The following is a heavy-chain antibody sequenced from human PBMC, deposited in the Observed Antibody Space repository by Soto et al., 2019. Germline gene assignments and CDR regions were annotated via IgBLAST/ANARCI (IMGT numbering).Heavy chain of an antibody. CDR2: VSIGGST. CDR3: AKRRGAGGHFDY. V-gene: IGHV3-23*01. Sequence: DVQLLESGGGLVQPEGSLRLSCAASGFTFSSYAMGWVRQGPGKGLEWVAVVSIGGSTHYGDSVRGRFTISRDNSKNTLSLQMNSLTAEDTAVYFCAKRRGAGGHFDYWGQGVLVSVSS. CDR1: GFTFSSYA. D-gene: IGHD2-15*01. J-gene: IGHJ4*02.